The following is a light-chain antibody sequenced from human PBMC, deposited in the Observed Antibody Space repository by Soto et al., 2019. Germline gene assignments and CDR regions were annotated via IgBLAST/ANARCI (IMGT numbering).Light chain of an antibody. V-gene: IGLV2-11*01. Sequence: QSALTQPRSVSGSPGQSVTISCTGTSSDVGGYNYASWYQQHPGKDPKGMIYDVSERPSGVPDRFSGSKSGNTASLTISGLQAEDEADYYCCSNAGSYEVFGGGTKLTVL. CDR1: SSDVGGYNY. CDR2: DVS. J-gene: IGLJ2*01. CDR3: CSNAGSYEV.